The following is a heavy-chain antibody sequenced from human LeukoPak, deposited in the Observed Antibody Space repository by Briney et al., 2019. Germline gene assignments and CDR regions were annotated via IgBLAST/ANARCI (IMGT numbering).Heavy chain of an antibody. Sequence: ASVKVSCKASGYTFTSYAMNWVRLAPGQGLEWMGWINTNTGNPTYAQGFTGRFVFSLDTSVSTAYLQISSLKAEDTAVYYCARVPVDTAMVNYFDYWGQGTLVTVSS. V-gene: IGHV7-4-1*02. J-gene: IGHJ4*02. CDR1: GYTFTSYA. CDR3: ARVPVDTAMVNYFDY. D-gene: IGHD5-18*01. CDR2: INTNTGNP.